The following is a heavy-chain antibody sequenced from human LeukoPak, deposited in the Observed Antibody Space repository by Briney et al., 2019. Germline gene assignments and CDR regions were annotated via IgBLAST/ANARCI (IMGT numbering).Heavy chain of an antibody. V-gene: IGHV3-23*01. CDR1: GFTFSSYA. Sequence: PGASLRLSCAASGFTFSSYAMSWVRQAPGKGLEWVSAISGSGGSTYYADSVKGRFTISRDNSKNTPYLQMNSLRAEDTAVYYCAKFSGVVPAAPIDYWGQGTLVTVSS. CDR2: ISGSGGST. D-gene: IGHD2-2*01. CDR3: AKFSGVVPAAPIDY. J-gene: IGHJ4*02.